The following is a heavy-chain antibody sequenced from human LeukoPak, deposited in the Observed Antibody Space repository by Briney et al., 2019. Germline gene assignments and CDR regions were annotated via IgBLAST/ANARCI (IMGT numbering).Heavy chain of an antibody. D-gene: IGHD3-22*01. CDR2: IYYSGST. V-gene: IGHV4-31*03. J-gene: IGHJ4*02. Sequence: SGTLSLTCTVSGGSISSGGYYWSWIRQHPGKGLEWIGYIYYSGSTYYNPSLKSRVTISVDTSKNQFSLKLSSVTAADTAVYYCASLLYYYDSSGYYFYFDYWGQGTLVTVSS. CDR3: ASLLYYYDSSGYYFYFDY. CDR1: GGSISSGGYY.